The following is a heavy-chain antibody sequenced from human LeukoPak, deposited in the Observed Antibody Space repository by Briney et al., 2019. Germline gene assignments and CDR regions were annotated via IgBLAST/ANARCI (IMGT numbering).Heavy chain of an antibody. CDR3: AKVGHYDFWSGHTDWYVDL. CDR1: GFTFSSYA. J-gene: IGHJ2*01. Sequence: GGSLRLSCAASGFTFSSYAMSWVRQAPGKGLEWVSAISGSGGSTYYADSVKGRFTISRDNSKNTLYLQMNSLRAEDTAVYYCAKVGHYDFWSGHTDWYVDLWGRGTLVTVSS. CDR2: ISGSGGST. V-gene: IGHV3-23*01. D-gene: IGHD3-3*01.